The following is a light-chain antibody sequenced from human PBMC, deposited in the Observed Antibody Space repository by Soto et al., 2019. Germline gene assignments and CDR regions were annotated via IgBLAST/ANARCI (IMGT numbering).Light chain of an antibody. J-gene: IGKJ4*01. V-gene: IGKV3-11*01. Sequence: EVVLTQSPATLSLSPGERATLSCRASENVRTFVDWYQQKPGQAPRLLIHGASNRATGIPARFSGSGSGTDFTLTISNLEPEDFATYYCQQSYSTPPTFGGGTKVEIK. CDR1: ENVRTF. CDR2: GAS. CDR3: QQSYSTPPT.